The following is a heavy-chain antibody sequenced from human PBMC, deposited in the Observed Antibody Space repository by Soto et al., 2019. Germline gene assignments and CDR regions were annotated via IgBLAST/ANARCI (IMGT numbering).Heavy chain of an antibody. CDR2: IIPIFGTA. CDR1: GGTFSSYA. D-gene: IGHD4-17*01. J-gene: IGHJ4*02. CDR3: ARVYQYDYGGNSDY. V-gene: IGHV1-69*13. Sequence: SVKVSCKASGGTFSSYAISWVRQAPGQGLKWMGGIIPIFGTANYAQKFQGRVTITADESTSTAYMELSSLRSEDTAVYYCARVYQYDYGGNSDYWGQGTLVTVSS.